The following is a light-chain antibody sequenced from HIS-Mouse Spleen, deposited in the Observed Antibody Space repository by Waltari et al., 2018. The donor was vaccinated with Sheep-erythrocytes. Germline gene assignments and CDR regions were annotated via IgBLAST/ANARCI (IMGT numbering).Light chain of an antibody. J-gene: IGLJ3*02. V-gene: IGLV2-8*01. CDR1: SSDVGGYHY. CDR2: EVS. Sequence: QSALTQPPSASGSPGQSVTISCTGTSSDVGGYHYVSWYQQHPGKAPKLMISEVSKRPSGVPDRFSGSKSGNTASLTVSGLQAEDEADYYCAAWDDSLSGKWVFGGGTKLTVL. CDR3: AAWDDSLSGKWV.